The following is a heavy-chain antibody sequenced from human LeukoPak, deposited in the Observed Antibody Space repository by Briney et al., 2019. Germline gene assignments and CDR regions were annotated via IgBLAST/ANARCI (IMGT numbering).Heavy chain of an antibody. CDR2: ISYDGSNK. J-gene: IGHJ4*02. D-gene: IGHD3-22*01. V-gene: IGHV3-30*04. CDR1: GFTFSSCA. CDR3: ARALHDSSGYYFDS. Sequence: GGSLRLSCAASGFTFSSCAMHWVRQAPGKGLEWVAVISYDGSNKYYADSVKGRFTISRDSAKDSLFLQMNSLRAEDTAVYYCARALHDSSGYYFDSWGQGTLVTVSS.